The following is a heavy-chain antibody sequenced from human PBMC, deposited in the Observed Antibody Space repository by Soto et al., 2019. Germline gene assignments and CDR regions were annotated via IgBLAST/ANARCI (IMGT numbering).Heavy chain of an antibody. CDR3: AKDGYYYDSSGYYFDY. CDR2: ISWDGGST. Sequence: EVQLVESGGVVVQPGGSLRLSCAASGFTFDDYTMHWVRQAPGKGLEWVSLISWDGGSTYYADSVKGRFTISRDSSKNSLYLQMNSLRTEDTALYYCAKDGYYYDSSGYYFDYWGQGTLVTVSS. D-gene: IGHD3-22*01. J-gene: IGHJ4*02. CDR1: GFTFDDYT. V-gene: IGHV3-43*01.